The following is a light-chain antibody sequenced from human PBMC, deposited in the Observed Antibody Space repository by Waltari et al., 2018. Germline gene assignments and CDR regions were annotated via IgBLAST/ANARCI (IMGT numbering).Light chain of an antibody. CDR1: QSVLSSYCKNY. CDR3: QQYLSSPLT. CDR2: WAS. Sequence: DIVMTQSPDSLAVSLGERATLNCKSSQSVLSSYCKNYLAWYQQKPGQPPKLLTYWASTREFGVPERFSGSGSGTDFTLTISSLQAEDVAVYHCQQYLSSPLTFGGGTKVEIK. V-gene: IGKV4-1*01. J-gene: IGKJ4*01.